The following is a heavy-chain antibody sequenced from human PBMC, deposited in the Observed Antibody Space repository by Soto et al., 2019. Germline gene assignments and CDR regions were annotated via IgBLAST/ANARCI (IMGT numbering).Heavy chain of an antibody. V-gene: IGHV3-11*05. J-gene: IGHJ4*02. CDR2: ISSSSTYI. CDR1: GFPFSDYF. D-gene: IGHD2-8*01. Sequence: GPLVEAGGGWVKPGGSLRLSFAASGFPFSDYFMSWIRQAPGKGLEWVSYISSSSTYINYEDSVKGRFTISRDNAKNSLYLQMNSLRDEYTAVYYCARWVGNGYLDFWGQGTLVTVAT. CDR3: ARWVGNGYLDF.